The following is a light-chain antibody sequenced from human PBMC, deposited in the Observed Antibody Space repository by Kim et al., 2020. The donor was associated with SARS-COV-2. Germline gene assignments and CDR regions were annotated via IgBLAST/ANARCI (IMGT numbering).Light chain of an antibody. Sequence: VAPGERAPLSCRASQSVSSHLAWFQQKPGQAPRLLIYGASTRATGIPARFSGSGSGTEFTLSISSLQSEDFAVYFCQQYHNWPPYTFGQGTKLEI. V-gene: IGKV3-15*01. J-gene: IGKJ2*01. CDR1: QSVSSH. CDR3: QQYHNWPPYT. CDR2: GAS.